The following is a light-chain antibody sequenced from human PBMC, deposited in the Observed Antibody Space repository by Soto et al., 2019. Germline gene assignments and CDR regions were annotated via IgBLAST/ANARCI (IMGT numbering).Light chain of an antibody. CDR3: QEATRIPIT. CDR1: QDISTW. CDR2: GAA. V-gene: IGKV1-12*01. Sequence: DIQMTQSPSSVSSSVGDRVTITCRASQDISTWLAWYQQKPGKAPNLLIYGAAILQSGVPSRFSGSGSGTDFTLTISSLQPEDFGTYYCQEATRIPITFGQGTRLEI. J-gene: IGKJ5*01.